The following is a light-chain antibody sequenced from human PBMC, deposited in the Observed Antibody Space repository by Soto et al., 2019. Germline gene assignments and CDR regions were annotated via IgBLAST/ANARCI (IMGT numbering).Light chain of an antibody. V-gene: IGLV1-47*01. Sequence: QAVVTQPPSASGTPGQRVTISCSGSSSNIGSNYVYWYQQLPGTAPKLLIYRNNQRPSVVPDRFSGSKSGTSASLAISGLRSEDEADYYCAAWDDSLSGQVFGTGTKVTVL. J-gene: IGLJ1*01. CDR2: RNN. CDR3: AAWDDSLSGQV. CDR1: SSNIGSNY.